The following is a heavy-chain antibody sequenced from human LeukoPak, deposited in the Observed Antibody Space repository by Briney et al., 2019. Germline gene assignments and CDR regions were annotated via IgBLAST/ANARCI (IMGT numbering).Heavy chain of an antibody. V-gene: IGHV3-7*01. CDR2: IKQDGSEK. Sequence: GGSLRLSCAASGFTFSSYWMSRVRQAPGKGLEWVANIKQDGSEKYYVDSVKGRFTISRDNAKNSLYLQMNSLRAEDTAVYYCARDKGDWNYGGGAFDYWGQGTLVTVSS. CDR3: ARDKGDWNYGGGAFDY. D-gene: IGHD1-7*01. J-gene: IGHJ4*02. CDR1: GFTFSSYW.